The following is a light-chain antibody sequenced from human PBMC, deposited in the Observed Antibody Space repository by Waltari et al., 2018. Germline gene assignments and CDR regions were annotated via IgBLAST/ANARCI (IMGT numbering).Light chain of an antibody. V-gene: IGKV1-5*03. CDR2: KAF. CDR3: QQYSSFWT. J-gene: IGKJ1*01. Sequence: DIQMTQSPSTLSASVGDRVTITCRASRGIDDWLAWYQQKPGNAPKLLIYKAFGLRSGGPSRFSGSGSGTEFTLTISSLQPDDFATYYCQQYSSFWTFGQGTKVEIK. CDR1: RGIDDW.